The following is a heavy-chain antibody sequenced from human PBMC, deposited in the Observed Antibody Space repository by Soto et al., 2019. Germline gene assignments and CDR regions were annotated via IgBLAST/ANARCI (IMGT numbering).Heavy chain of an antibody. CDR1: GGSVTNSNYY. J-gene: IGHJ4*02. CDR3: VSQRTSVLTQAYFDY. Sequence: SETLSLTCTVSGGSVTNSNYYWGWIRQSPGKGLEWIGSVYYRGRSYSKSSVKSRVTISVDTSKNQFSLNLNSVTASDTAVYYCVSQRTSVLTQAYFDYWGPGALVTVSS. V-gene: IGHV4-39*01. D-gene: IGHD2-8*01. CDR2: VYYRGRS.